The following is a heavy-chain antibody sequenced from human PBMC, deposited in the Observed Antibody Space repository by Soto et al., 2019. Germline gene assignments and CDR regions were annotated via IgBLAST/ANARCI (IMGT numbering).Heavy chain of an antibody. CDR1: GYSFTSYW. D-gene: IGHD2-15*01. V-gene: IGHV5-51*01. CDR2: IYPGDSDT. CDR3: ARPTATGRWYYGMDV. J-gene: IGHJ6*02. Sequence: GESLKISCKGSGYSFTSYWIGWVRQMPGKGLEWMGIIYPGDSDTRYSPSFQGQVTISADKSISTAYLQWSSLKASDTAIYYCARPTATGRWYYGMDVWGQGTTVTVSS.